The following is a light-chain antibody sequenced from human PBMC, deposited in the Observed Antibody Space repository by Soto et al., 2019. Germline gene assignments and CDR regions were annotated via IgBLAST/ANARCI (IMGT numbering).Light chain of an antibody. CDR1: QSVSSSY. CDR3: QQYGSSPFT. J-gene: IGKJ3*01. V-gene: IGKV3-20*01. CDR2: GAS. Sequence: ESVLTQSPGTLSLSPGERATLSCRASQSVSSSYLAWYQQKPGQAPRLLIYGASSRATGIPDRFSGSGSGTDFTLTISRLEPEDFAVYYCQQYGSSPFTFGPGNKVDI.